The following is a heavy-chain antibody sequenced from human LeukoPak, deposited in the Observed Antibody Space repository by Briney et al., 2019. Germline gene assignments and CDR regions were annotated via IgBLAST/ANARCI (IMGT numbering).Heavy chain of an antibody. D-gene: IGHD3-22*01. CDR2: ISRSGSTK. V-gene: IGHV3-11*04. CDR1: GFTFSDYN. Sequence: GGSLRLSCAASGFTFSDYNMRWIRQAPGKGLEWVSSISRSGSTKYYADSVKGRFTISRDNAKNSLFLQMNSLRAEDTAVYYCARIVVARFDYWGQGTLVTVSS. J-gene: IGHJ4*02. CDR3: ARIVVARFDY.